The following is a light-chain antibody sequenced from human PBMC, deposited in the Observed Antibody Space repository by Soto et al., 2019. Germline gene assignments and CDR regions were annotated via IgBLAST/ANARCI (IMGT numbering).Light chain of an antibody. CDR1: QSVSSY. J-gene: IGKJ2*01. Sequence: EIVLTQSPATLSLYPGERATLSCRASQSVSSYLAWYQQKPGQAPRLLIYDASNRATGIPARFSGSGSGTDFTLTISSLEPEYFAFYYCQLRSNWFAMYTFGQRTKLEIK. CDR3: QLRSNWFAMYT. CDR2: DAS. V-gene: IGKV3-11*01.